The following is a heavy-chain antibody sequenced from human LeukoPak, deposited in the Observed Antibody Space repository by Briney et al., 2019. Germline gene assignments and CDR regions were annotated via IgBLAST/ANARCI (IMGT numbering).Heavy chain of an antibody. D-gene: IGHD3-22*01. V-gene: IGHV4-39*07. CDR2: INYNGRT. Sequence: SETLSLTCTVSGGSISGSAYYWAWIRQPPGKGLEWIGSINYNGRTLYNPSLKSRVIMSVDTSKNQFSLRLTSVTAADTAVYYCARDRRLTMIAILITDAFDIWGQGTMFTVSS. CDR1: GGSISGSAYY. CDR3: ARDRRLTMIAILITDAFDI. J-gene: IGHJ3*02.